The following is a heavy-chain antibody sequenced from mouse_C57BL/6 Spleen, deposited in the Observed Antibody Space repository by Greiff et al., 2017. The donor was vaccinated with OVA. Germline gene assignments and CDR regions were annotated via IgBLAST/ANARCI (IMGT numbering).Heavy chain of an antibody. CDR1: GYTFTSYG. CDR3: ARGAVVDDWYFDV. D-gene: IGHD1-1*01. CDR2: IYPRSGNT. V-gene: IGHV1-81*01. J-gene: IGHJ1*03. Sequence: QVQLQQSGAELARPGASVKLSCKASGYTFTSYGISWVKQRTGQGLEWIGEIYPRSGNTYYNEKCKGKATLTADKSSSTAYMELRSLTSEDSAVYFCARGAVVDDWYFDVWGTGTTVTVSS.